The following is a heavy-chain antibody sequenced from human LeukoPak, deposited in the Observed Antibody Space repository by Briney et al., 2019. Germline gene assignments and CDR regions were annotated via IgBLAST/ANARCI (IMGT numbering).Heavy chain of an antibody. CDR1: GFTFSSYG. J-gene: IGHJ4*02. Sequence: PGGSLRLSCAASGFTFSSYGMHWVRQAPGKGLEWVAVIWYDGSNKYYADSVKGRFTISRDNSKNTLYLQMNSLRAEDTAVYYCARDLLDYYFDYWGQGTLVTVSS. V-gene: IGHV3-33*01. CDR2: IWYDGSNK. CDR3: ARDLLDYYFDY.